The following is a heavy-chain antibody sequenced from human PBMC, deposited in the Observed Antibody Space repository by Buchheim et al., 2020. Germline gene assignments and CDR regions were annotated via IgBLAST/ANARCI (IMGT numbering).Heavy chain of an antibody. V-gene: IGHV4-39*07. J-gene: IGHJ1*01. CDR1: GGSISSSSYY. CDR2: IYYSGST. Sequence: QLQLQESGPGLVKPSETLPLTCTVSGGSISSSSYYWGWIRQPPGKGLEWIGSIYYSGSTYYNPSLKSRVTISVDTSKNQFSLKLSSVTAADTAVYYCARGQDDYVWGSYRSEYFQHWGQGTL. CDR3: ARGQDDYVWGSYRSEYFQH. D-gene: IGHD3-16*02.